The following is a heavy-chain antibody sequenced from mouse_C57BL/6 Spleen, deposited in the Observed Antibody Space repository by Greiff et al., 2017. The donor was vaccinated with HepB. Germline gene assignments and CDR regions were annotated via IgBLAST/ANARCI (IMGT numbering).Heavy chain of an antibody. V-gene: IGHV5-6*02. CDR1: GFTFSSYG. CDR2: ISSGGSYT. J-gene: IGHJ3*01. D-gene: IGHD2-5*01. Sequence: EVKLVESGGDLVKPGGSLKLSCAASGFTFSSYGMSWVRQTPDKRLEWVANISSGGSYTYYPDSVKGRYTISRDNAKNTLYLQMSSLKSEDTAMYYCARRDYSTFAYWGQGTLVTVSA. CDR3: ARRDYSTFAY.